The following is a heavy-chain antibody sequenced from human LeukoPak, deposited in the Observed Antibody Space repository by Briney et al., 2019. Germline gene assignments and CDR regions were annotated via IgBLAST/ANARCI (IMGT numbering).Heavy chain of an antibody. V-gene: IGHV3-33*01. CDR2: IWYDGSEK. Sequence: AGGSLRLSCAASGFTFSSFGMHWVRQAPGKGLEWVAVIWYDGSEKFYADSVKGRFTISRDNSKNTLYLQMNSLRVEDTAAYYCARGGNAFDTWGQGTVVTVSS. CDR3: ARGGNAFDT. J-gene: IGHJ3*02. CDR1: GFTFSSFG.